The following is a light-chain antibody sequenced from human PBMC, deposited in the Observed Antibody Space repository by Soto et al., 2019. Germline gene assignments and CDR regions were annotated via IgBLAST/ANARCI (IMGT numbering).Light chain of an antibody. CDR2: GAS. V-gene: IGKV3-15*01. CDR1: QNILSN. CDR3: QQYNNWPLT. Sequence: EIVLTQSPGTLSLSPGERATLSCRASQNILSNLAWYQQKPGQAPSLLIYGASTRATGIPARFSGSGSGTEFTLTISSLQSEDFAVYYCQQYNNWPLTFGGGTKVDI. J-gene: IGKJ4*01.